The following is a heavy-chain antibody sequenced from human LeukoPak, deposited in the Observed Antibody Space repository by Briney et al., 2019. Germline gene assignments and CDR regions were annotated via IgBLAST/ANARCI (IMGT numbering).Heavy chain of an antibody. J-gene: IGHJ4*02. CDR1: GGSVSSGSYY. CDR2: IYYSGST. D-gene: IGHD5-12*01. CDR3: ARDRGGYSGYDYYFDY. Sequence: SETLSLTCTVSGGSVSSGSYYWSWIRQPPGKGLEWIGYIYYSGSTNYNPSLKSRVTISVDTSKNQFSLKLSSVTAADTAVYYCARDRGGYSGYDYYFDYWVQGSLVTVSS. V-gene: IGHV4-61*01.